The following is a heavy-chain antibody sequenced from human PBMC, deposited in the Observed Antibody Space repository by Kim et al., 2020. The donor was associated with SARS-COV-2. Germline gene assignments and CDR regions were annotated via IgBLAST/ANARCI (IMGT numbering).Heavy chain of an antibody. Sequence: GGSLRLSCAASGFTFSSYGMHWVRQAPGKGLEWVAVIWYDGSNKYYADSVKGRFTISRDNSKNTLYLQMNSLRAEDTAVYYCARDFWTAAGLLDYWGQGTLVTVSS. CDR1: GFTFSSYG. D-gene: IGHD6-13*01. CDR2: IWYDGSNK. V-gene: IGHV3-33*01. J-gene: IGHJ4*02. CDR3: ARDFWTAAGLLDY.